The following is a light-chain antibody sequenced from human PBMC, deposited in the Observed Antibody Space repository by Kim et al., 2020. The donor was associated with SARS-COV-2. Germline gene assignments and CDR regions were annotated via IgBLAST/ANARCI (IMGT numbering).Light chain of an antibody. V-gene: IGKV3-20*01. J-gene: IGKJ1*01. CDR2: GAS. CDR3: QQCSSSPAT. Sequence: SPGERATLACRASQSVSSNYLAWYQQKPGQAPRLLIYGASSRATGIPDRFSGSGSGTDFTLTITRLEPEDFAVYYCQQCSSSPATFGQGTKVDIK. CDR1: QSVSSNY.